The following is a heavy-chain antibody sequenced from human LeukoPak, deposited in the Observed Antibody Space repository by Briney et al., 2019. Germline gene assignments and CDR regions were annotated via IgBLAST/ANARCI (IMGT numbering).Heavy chain of an antibody. D-gene: IGHD6-19*01. CDR3: PREQLGSGWSGFDY. V-gene: IGHV3-30*15. CDR2: IRYDGSRQ. Sequence: GGSLRLSCAASGFTFRSFAMHWVRQAPGKGLEWVAVIRYDGSRQHYADFLEGRFTISRDNSKNTVSLQMSSLRTEDTAVYFCPREQLGSGWSGFDYWGQGTLATVSS. J-gene: IGHJ4*02. CDR1: GFTFRSFA.